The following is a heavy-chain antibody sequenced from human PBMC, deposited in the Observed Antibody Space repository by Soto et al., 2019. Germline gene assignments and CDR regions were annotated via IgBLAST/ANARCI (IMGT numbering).Heavy chain of an antibody. J-gene: IGHJ4*02. CDR2: IYHSGST. CDR3: ARHNTAYYYDSSLDY. Sequence: TLSLTCAVSGGSISSGGYSWSWIRQPPGKGLEWIGYIYHSGSTYYNPSLKSRVTISVDRSKNQFSLKLSSVTAADTAVYYCARHNTAYYYDSSLDYWGQGTLVTVSS. D-gene: IGHD3-22*01. CDR1: GGSISSGGYS. V-gene: IGHV4-30-2*01.